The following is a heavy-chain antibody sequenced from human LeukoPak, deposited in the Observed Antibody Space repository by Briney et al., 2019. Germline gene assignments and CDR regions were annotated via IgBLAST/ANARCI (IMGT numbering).Heavy chain of an antibody. J-gene: IGHJ4*02. CDR2: ISSSSSNI. D-gene: IGHD2-2*01. CDR3: ARELVVVPAAIDIVDY. Sequence: GGSLRLSCAASGFTFSSYSMNWVREAPGKGRGWVSYISSSSSNIYYADSVKGRFNISRDNPKNSLYLQMNSLRAEDTAVYYCARELVVVPAAIDIVDYWGQGTLVTVSS. V-gene: IGHV3-48*01. CDR1: GFTFSSYS.